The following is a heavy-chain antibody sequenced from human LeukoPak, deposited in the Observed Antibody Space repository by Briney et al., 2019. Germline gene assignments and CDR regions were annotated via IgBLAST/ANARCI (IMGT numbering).Heavy chain of an antibody. V-gene: IGHV4-34*01. CDR3: AGNDSSGSVDY. CDR2: INHSGST. J-gene: IGHJ4*02. D-gene: IGHD3-22*01. CDR1: GGSFSAYY. Sequence: SETLSLTCAVYGGSFSAYYRSWIRQPPGKGLEWIGEINHSGSTNYNPSLKGRVTISVDTSKNQFSLKLSSVAAADTAVYYCAGNDSSGSVDYWGQGTLVTVSS.